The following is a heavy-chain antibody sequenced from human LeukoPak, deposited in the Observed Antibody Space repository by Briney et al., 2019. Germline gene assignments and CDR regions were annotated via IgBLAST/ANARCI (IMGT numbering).Heavy chain of an antibody. V-gene: IGHV4-59*01. CDR1: GGSISSYY. Sequence: SETLSLTCTVSGGSISSYYWSWIRQPPGKGLEWIGYIYYSGSTNYNPSLKSRVTISVDTSKNQLSLKLSSVTAADTALYYCARSRGYFDYWGQGTLVTVSS. CDR3: ARSRGYFDY. CDR2: IYYSGST. D-gene: IGHD6-13*01. J-gene: IGHJ4*02.